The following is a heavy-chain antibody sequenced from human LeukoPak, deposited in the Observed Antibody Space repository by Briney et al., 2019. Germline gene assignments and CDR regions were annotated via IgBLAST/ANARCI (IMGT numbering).Heavy chain of an antibody. J-gene: IGHJ3*02. CDR1: GYTFTGYY. CDR3: ARDPLDTGTFDI. CDR2: INPSSGGT. Sequence: GASVKVSCKASGYTFTGYYMHWVRQAPGQGLEWMGWINPSSGGTNYAQKFQGRVTMTRDTSISTAYMELSRLRSDDTAVYYCARDPLDTGTFDIWGQGTMVTVSS. D-gene: IGHD5-18*01. V-gene: IGHV1-2*02.